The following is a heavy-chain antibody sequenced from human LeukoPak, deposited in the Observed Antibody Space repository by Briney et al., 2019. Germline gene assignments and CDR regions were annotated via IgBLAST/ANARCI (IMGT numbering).Heavy chain of an antibody. CDR1: GGSISSGSYY. V-gene: IGHV4-61*02. J-gene: IGHJ4*02. Sequence: PSETLSLTCTVSGGSISSGSYYWSWIRQPAGKGLECIGRIYTSGSTNYSPSLKSRVTISVDTSKNQFSLKLRSVTAADTAVYYCARQTGSGLFILPGGQGTLVTVSS. CDR2: IYTSGST. D-gene: IGHD3/OR15-3a*01. CDR3: ARQTGSGLFILP.